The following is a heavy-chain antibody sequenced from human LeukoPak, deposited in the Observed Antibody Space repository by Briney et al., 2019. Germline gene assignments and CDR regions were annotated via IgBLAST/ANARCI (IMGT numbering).Heavy chain of an antibody. J-gene: IGHJ6*03. D-gene: IGHD6-6*01. CDR1: GGSVRRGNYY. Sequence: SETLSLTCTVSGGSVRRGNYYWTWIRQPAGSGLEWIGRIYTGGTTDYNPSLRTQVTISVDASRNQFSLNLSSVTAADTAVYYCARWSGSVTARNYYYYMDVWGEGTTVTVSS. V-gene: IGHV4-61*02. CDR2: IYTGGTT. CDR3: ARWSGSVTARNYYYYMDV.